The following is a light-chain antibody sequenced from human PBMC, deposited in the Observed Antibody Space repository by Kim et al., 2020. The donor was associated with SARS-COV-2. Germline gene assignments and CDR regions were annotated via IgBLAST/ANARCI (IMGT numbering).Light chain of an antibody. Sequence: QNVTISCSGSSSNIGNNYVSWYQQLPGTAPKLLIYDNNKRPSGIPDRFSGSKSGTSATLGITGLQTGDEADYYCGTWDSSLSADWVFGGGTQLTVL. J-gene: IGLJ3*02. CDR1: SSNIGNNY. CDR2: DNN. CDR3: GTWDSSLSADWV. V-gene: IGLV1-51*01.